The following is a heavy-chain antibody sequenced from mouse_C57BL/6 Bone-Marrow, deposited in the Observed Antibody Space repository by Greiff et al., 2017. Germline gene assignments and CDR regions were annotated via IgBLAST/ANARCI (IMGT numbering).Heavy chain of an antibody. CDR3: ARGFAY. CDR1: GFTFSDYG. CDR2: ISSGSCTI. Sequence: EVKLVESGGGLVKPGGSLKLSCAASGFTFSDYGLHWVRQAPEKGLEWVAYISSGSCTIYYADTVKGRFTISSDNAKNTLLLQMTSLRSEDTAMYYCARGFAYWGQGNLVTVSA. V-gene: IGHV5-17*01. J-gene: IGHJ3*01.